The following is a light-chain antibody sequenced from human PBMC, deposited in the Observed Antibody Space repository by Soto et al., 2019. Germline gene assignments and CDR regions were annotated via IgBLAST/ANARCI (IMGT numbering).Light chain of an antibody. J-gene: IGKJ1*01. V-gene: IGKV3-15*01. CDR2: GAS. CDR1: QSFTSN. Sequence: IGMTHSSATRSGSPGERATLSCRAIQSFTSNLAWYQQKSGQAPRLLIYGASTRASGIPARFGGIGFGTEFTLTISSMQSEDFAFYYCQQYNNWPQTFGQGTKVDIK. CDR3: QQYNNWPQT.